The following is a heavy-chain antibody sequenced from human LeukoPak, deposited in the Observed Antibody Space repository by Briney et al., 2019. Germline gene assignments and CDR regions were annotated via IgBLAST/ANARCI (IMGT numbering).Heavy chain of an antibody. CDR3: AKDRYSSGWDWPDY. J-gene: IGHJ4*02. Sequence: GGSLTLPCAASGFTFDDYAMHWVRQAQGKGLEWVSLISGDGSSTLYADSVKGRFTISRDTSKNSLYLQMNSLSSEDTAFYYCAKDRYSSGWDWPDYWGQGTLVTVSS. V-gene: IGHV3-43*02. D-gene: IGHD6-19*01. CDR2: ISGDGSST. CDR1: GFTFDDYA.